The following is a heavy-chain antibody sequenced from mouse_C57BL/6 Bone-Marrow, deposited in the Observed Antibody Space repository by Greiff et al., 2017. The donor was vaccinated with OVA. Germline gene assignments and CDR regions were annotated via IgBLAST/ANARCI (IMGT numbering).Heavy chain of an antibody. Sequence: VQLQESVAELVRPGASVKLSCTASGFNIKNTYMHWVKQRPEQGLEWIGRIDPADGNTKYAPKFQGKATITADTSSNTAYLQLSSLTSEDTAIYYCALYYYGSAWFAYWGQGTLVTVSA. CDR1: GFNIKNTY. J-gene: IGHJ3*01. CDR3: ALYYYGSAWFAY. V-gene: IGHV14-3*01. CDR2: IDPADGNT. D-gene: IGHD1-1*01.